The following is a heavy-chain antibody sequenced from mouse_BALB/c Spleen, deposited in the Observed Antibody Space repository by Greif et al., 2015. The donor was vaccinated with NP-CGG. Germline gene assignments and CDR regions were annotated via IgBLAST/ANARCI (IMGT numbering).Heavy chain of an antibody. Sequence: VQLQQSGSVLVRPGASVKLSCKASGYTFTSSWMHWAKQRPGQGLEWIGEIHPNSGNTNYNEKSKGKATLTVDTSSSTAYVDLSSLTSEDSAVYYCARDWYFDYWGQGTTLTVSS. CDR1: GYTFTSSW. D-gene: IGHD4-1*01. V-gene: IGHV1S130*01. CDR3: ARDWYFDY. CDR2: IHPNSGNT. J-gene: IGHJ2*01.